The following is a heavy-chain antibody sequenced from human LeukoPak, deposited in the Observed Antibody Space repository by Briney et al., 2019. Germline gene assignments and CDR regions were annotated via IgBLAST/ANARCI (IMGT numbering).Heavy chain of an antibody. CDR2: ISYSVGCT. CDR1: GFTFSTYA. V-gene: IGHV3-23*01. D-gene: IGHD6-13*01. Sequence: GSLSLSCAASGFTFSTYAMSWVRQAPGKGREWVSTISYSVGCTYYTDSVKGRFTFSRHNSKNTPYLLSKSLEADDTALYYCARGASSSWYPTGLDWRPKVKWYLDLWGRGTLVTVFS. J-gene: IGHJ2*01. CDR3: ARGASSSWYPTGLDWRPKVKWYLDL.